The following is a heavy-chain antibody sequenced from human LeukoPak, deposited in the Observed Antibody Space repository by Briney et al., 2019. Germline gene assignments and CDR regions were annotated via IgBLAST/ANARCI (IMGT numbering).Heavy chain of an antibody. CDR3: AREGPMVRGVIITYYFDY. CDR2: IYHSGST. D-gene: IGHD3-10*01. V-gene: IGHV4-30-2*06. J-gene: IGHJ4*02. CDR1: GGSISSGGYY. Sequence: SETLSLTCTVSGGSISSGGYYWSWLRQSPGKGLEWIGYIYHSGSTYYNPSLKSRVTISVDRSKNQFSLKLSSVTAADTAVYYCAREGPMVRGVIITYYFDYWGQGTLVTVSS.